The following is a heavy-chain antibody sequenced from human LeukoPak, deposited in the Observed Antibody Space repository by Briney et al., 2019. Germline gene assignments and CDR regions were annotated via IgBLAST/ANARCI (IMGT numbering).Heavy chain of an antibody. CDR2: INHSGST. D-gene: IGHD6-19*01. CDR3: ARGRGAVAGTDFDY. J-gene: IGHJ4*02. Sequence: SETLSLTCAVYGGSFSGYYWSWIRQPPVKGLEWIGEINHSGSTDYNPSLKSRVTISVDTSKNQFSLKLSSVTAADTAVYYCARGRGAVAGTDFDYWGQGTLVTVSS. CDR1: GGSFSGYY. V-gene: IGHV4-34*01.